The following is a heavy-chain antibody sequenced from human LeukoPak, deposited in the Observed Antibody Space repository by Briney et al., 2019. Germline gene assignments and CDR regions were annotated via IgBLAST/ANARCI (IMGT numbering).Heavy chain of an antibody. CDR3: ARGGTNNWDFDC. D-gene: IGHD1-1*01. Sequence: AAVKVSCKASGYPFDNFGLTWVRQAPGQGLEWMGIINPSGTSTSYAQKFEGRVTMTRDTSTSTVYMDLRSLRSEDTAVYYCARGGTNNWDFDCWGQGTLVRVSS. V-gene: IGHV1-46*02. CDR1: GYPFDNFG. J-gene: IGHJ4*02. CDR2: INPSGTST.